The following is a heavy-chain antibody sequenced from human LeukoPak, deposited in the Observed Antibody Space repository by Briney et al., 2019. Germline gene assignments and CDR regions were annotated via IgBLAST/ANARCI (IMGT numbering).Heavy chain of an antibody. D-gene: IGHD6-19*01. J-gene: IGHJ4*02. CDR2: ISYDGSNK. V-gene: IGHV3-30*18. Sequence: GGSLRLSCAASGFTFSSYGMHWVRQAPGKGLEWVAVISYDGSNKYYADSVKGRFTISRDNSKNTLYLQMNSLRAEDTAVYYCAKFGYSSGWYGGVVDYWGQGTLVTVSS. CDR1: GFTFSSYG. CDR3: AKFGYSSGWYGGVVDY.